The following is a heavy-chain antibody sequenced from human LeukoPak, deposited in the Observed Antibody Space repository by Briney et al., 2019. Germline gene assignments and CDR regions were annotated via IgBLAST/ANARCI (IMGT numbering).Heavy chain of an antibody. J-gene: IGHJ4*02. CDR1: RFTFSNYW. Sequence: GGSLRLSCVASRFTFSNYWMTWVRQAPGKGLERVADIKKDGGEKYYMESVKGRFTISRDNARNSLYLQMNSLTVADTAVYYCARDMGWQQFDQWGQGTLVTVSS. CDR3: ARDMGWQQFDQ. V-gene: IGHV3-7*01. D-gene: IGHD5-24*01. CDR2: IKKDGGEK.